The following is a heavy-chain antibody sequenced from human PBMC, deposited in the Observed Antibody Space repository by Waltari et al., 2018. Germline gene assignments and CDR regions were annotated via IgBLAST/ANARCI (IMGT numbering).Heavy chain of an antibody. Sequence: QVQLQQWGAGLLKPSETLSLTCAVYGGSFSGYYWSWIRQPPGKGLEWIGEINHSGSTNYNPSLKSRVTISVDRSKNQFSLKLSSVTAADTAVYYCARDRSSYGANFDLWGRGTLVTVSS. CDR2: INHSGST. J-gene: IGHJ2*01. V-gene: IGHV4-34*01. CDR1: GGSFSGYY. D-gene: IGHD5-18*01. CDR3: ARDRSSYGANFDL.